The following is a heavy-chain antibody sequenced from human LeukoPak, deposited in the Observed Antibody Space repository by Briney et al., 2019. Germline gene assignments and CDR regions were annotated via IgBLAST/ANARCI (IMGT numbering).Heavy chain of an antibody. CDR1: GDSLGTFF. D-gene: IGHD5-24*01. J-gene: IGHJ4*02. V-gene: IGHV4-59*01. CDR3: ARDPDGYKFFDY. Sequence: SETLSLTCTVSGDSLGTFFWHWIRQPPGKGLEWMGYIYDRGTTAYNPSLKRRVTVSVDASTNQFSLTLTSVTPADTAVYYCARDPDGYKFFDYWGRGRPVAVSS. CDR2: IYDRGTT.